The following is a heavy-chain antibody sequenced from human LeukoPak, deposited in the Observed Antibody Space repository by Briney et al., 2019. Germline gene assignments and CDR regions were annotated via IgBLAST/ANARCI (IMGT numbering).Heavy chain of an antibody. D-gene: IGHD2-15*01. CDR2: IQSDGSKT. V-gene: IGHV3-30*02. CDR3: AKRYCKSATCRSDMDA. CDR1: GFSFSNYG. J-gene: IGHJ6*02. Sequence: GGSLRLSCAASGFSFSNYGMHWVRQAPGKGLEWVALIQSDGSKTYSADSVKGRFTISRDNPRNTLYLQMDRLRPEDTAVYYWAKRYCKSATCRSDMDAWGQGTTVTVS.